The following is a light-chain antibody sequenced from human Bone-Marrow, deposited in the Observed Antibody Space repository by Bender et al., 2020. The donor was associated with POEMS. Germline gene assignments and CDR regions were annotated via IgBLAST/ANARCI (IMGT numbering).Light chain of an antibody. J-gene: IGLJ3*02. CDR1: GSDIGAGYD. V-gene: IGLV1-40*01. CDR3: QSYDRSLGGWV. Sequence: QSVLTQPPSVSGAPGQTVTISCAGSGSDIGAGYDVHWYQQLPGAVPKLLISADSNRPSGVPDRFSGSKSGALASLTITGLQADDEAEYFCQSYDRSLGGWVFGGGTKVTVL. CDR2: ADS.